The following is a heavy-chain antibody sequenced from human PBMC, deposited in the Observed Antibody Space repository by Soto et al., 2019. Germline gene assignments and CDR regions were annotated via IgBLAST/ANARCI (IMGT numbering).Heavy chain of an antibody. V-gene: IGHV5-51*01. CDR2: IYPGDSDT. CDR1: GYSFTSYW. D-gene: IGHD2-21*02. CDR3: ARIRRAVVTPDAFDI. Sequence: PGESLKISCKGSGYSFTSYWIGWVRQMPGKGLEWMGIIYPGDSDTRYSPSFQGQVTISADKSISTAYLQWSSLEASDTAMYYCARIRRAVVTPDAFDIWGQGTMVTVSS. J-gene: IGHJ3*02.